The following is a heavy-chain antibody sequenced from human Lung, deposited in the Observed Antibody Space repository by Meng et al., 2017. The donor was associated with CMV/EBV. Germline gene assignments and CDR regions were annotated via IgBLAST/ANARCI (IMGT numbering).Heavy chain of an antibody. D-gene: IGHD3-10*01. CDR1: GFTFSTYW. CDR2: IKQDGSEK. J-gene: IGHJ4*02. CDR3: ASSFEY. Sequence: GESLKISCAASGFTFSTYWMNWARQAPGKGLEWVANIKQDGSEKYYVGSVEGRFTISRDNAKNSLYLQMNSLRAEDTAVYYCASSFEYWGQGTLVTVSS. V-gene: IGHV3-7*01.